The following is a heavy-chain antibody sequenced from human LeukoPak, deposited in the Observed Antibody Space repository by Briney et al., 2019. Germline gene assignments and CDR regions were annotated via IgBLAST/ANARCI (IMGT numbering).Heavy chain of an antibody. D-gene: IGHD3-10*01. Sequence: PSQTLSLTCTVSGGSISSGGYYWSWIRQHPGKCLEWIGYIYYSGSTYYNPSLKRRVTISVDTSKNHFSLKLSSVTAADTAVYYCARDLRVVRGVNSWFDPWGQGTLVTVSS. CDR2: IYYSGST. V-gene: IGHV4-31*03. CDR1: GGSISSGGYY. J-gene: IGHJ5*02. CDR3: ARDLRVVRGVNSWFDP.